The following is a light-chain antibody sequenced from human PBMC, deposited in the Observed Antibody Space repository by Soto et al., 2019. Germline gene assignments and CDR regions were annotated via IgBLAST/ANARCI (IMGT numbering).Light chain of an antibody. CDR3: QQYNSYSMT. CDR1: QSISSW. V-gene: IGKV1-5*01. CDR2: DAS. J-gene: IGKJ1*01. Sequence: DIHMTQSPSTLSASVVDVVTITCRASQSISSWLAWYQQKPGKAPKLLIYDASSLESGVPSRFSGSGSGTEFTLTISSLQPDDFATYYCQQYNSYSMTFGQGTKVDIK.